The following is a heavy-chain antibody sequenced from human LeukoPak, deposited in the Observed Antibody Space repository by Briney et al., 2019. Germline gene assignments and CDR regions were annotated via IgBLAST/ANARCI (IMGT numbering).Heavy chain of an antibody. D-gene: IGHD3-22*01. V-gene: IGHV1-46*01. J-gene: IGHJ1*01. CDR1: GYTFTSYY. CDR2: INPSGGST. Sequence: ASVKVSCKASGYTFTSYYMHWVRQAPGQGLEWMGIINPSGGSTSYAQKFQGRVTMTRDTSTSTVYMELSSLRSEDTAVYYCARDGSTYYYDSSGYYSSAEYFRHWGQGTLVTVSS. CDR3: ARDGSTYYYDSSGYYSSAEYFRH.